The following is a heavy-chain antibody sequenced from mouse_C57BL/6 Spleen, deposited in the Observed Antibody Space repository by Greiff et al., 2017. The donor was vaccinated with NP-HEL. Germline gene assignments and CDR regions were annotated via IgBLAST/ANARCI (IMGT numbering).Heavy chain of an antibody. CDR1: GYTFTSYG. V-gene: IGHV1-81*01. D-gene: IGHD1-1*01. CDR3: AREDLITTVVEGAYAMDY. Sequence: VQLKQSGAELARPGASVKLSCKASGYTFTSYGISWVKQRTGQGLEWIGEIYPRSGNTYYNEKFKGKATLTADKSSSTAYMELRSLTSEDSAVYFCAREDLITTVVEGAYAMDYWGQGTSVTVSS. CDR2: IYPRSGNT. J-gene: IGHJ4*01.